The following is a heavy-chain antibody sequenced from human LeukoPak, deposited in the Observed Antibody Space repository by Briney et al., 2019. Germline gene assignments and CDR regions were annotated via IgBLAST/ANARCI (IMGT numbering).Heavy chain of an antibody. D-gene: IGHD6-19*01. Sequence: GGPLRLSCAASGFIFRNYGMYGVRQAPGKGLEWVAVIWHDGSAEFYADSVKGRFSISRDDSKNTVYLQMNSLRVEDTALYYCARDSRGGWSGYFDLWGQGIVVTVSS. CDR3: ARDSRGGWSGYFDL. V-gene: IGHV3-33*07. J-gene: IGHJ4*02. CDR2: IWHDGSAE. CDR1: GFIFRNYG.